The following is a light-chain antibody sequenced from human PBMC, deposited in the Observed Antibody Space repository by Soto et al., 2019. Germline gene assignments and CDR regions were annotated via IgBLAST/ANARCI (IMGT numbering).Light chain of an antibody. CDR3: QQTYNTPLT. J-gene: IGKJ4*01. CDR2: AAS. V-gene: IGKV1-39*01. CDR1: QRIGSY. Sequence: DIQMTQSPSSLSASVGDRVTITCRASQRIGSYLTWYQQKPGRAPNLLILAASSLQRGVPSRFSGSGSGTDFTLTISSLQPEDFATYFCQQTYNTPLTFGGGTKVEIK.